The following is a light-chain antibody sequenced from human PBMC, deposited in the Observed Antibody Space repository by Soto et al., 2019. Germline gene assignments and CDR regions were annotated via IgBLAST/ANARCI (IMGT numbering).Light chain of an antibody. Sequence: EIVLTQSPATLSLSPGERATLSCRASQSVSRYLAWYQQKPGQAPRLLIYDASNRATGIPARFSGSGSGTDFTLTISSLEPEDFAVDDCQQRSDWPSTFGGGTKVQIK. CDR2: DAS. V-gene: IGKV3-11*01. CDR3: QQRSDWPST. CDR1: QSVSRY. J-gene: IGKJ4*01.